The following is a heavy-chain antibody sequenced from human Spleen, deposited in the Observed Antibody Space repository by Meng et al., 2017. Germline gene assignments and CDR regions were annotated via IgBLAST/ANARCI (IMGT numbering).Heavy chain of an antibody. CDR2: IYSSGTT. V-gene: IGHV4-31*03. Sequence: VQLQESGPGLVKPPQTLSLTCTVSGGSISSGGNYWSWIRQHPGKGLEWIGYIYSSGTTYYNPSLKSRVTISVDTSKNQFSLKLSSVTAADTAVYYCARGPGIAAAGKPFDYWGQGTLVTVSS. CDR3: ARGPGIAAAGKPFDY. J-gene: IGHJ4*02. D-gene: IGHD6-13*01. CDR1: GGSISSGGNY.